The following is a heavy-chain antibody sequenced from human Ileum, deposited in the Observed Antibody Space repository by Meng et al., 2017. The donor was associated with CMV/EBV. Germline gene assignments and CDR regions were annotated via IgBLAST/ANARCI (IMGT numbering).Heavy chain of an antibody. CDR2: ISGNGTNT. V-gene: IGHV3-11*01. D-gene: IGHD2-15*01. J-gene: IGHJ4*02. Sequence: APGSGLERVYKISGNGTNTSYAHALNGRCSISRDKAKTSVSLQRNGLRADATAVYYGARAKGPGVGAAAYWGQGTLVTVSS. CDR3: ARAKGPGVGAAAY.